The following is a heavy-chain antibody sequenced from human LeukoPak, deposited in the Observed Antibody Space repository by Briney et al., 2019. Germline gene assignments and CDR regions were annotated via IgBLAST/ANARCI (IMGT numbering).Heavy chain of an antibody. CDR3: ARQWPTAFDY. CDR2: IHDSGST. J-gene: IGHJ4*02. D-gene: IGHD1-26*01. Sequence: SETLSLTCTVSGGSISSSSYYWGWIRQPPGKGLEWIGTIHDSGSTYYNPSLKSRVTISLDTSKNQFSLKLRSVTAADTAVYYCARQWPTAFDYWGQGTLVTVSS. CDR1: GGSISSSSYY. V-gene: IGHV4-39*01.